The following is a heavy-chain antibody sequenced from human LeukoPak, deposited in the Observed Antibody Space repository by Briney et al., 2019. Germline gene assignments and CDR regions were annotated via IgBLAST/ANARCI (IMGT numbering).Heavy chain of an antibody. D-gene: IGHD6-13*01. CDR1: GGPLSRSNW. J-gene: IGHJ6*02. CDR2: IYHSGSN. Sequence: SGTLSLPCAVSGGPLSRSNWWSGARQPPGKGVEGIGEIYHSGSNNYKPFLKSRVTISGDQSKNQFSLKLSSVAAADPRVYYCARDTPYSSSWYVGNYYYYGMDVWGQGTTLTVSS. V-gene: IGHV4-4*02. CDR3: ARDTPYSSSWYVGNYYYYGMDV.